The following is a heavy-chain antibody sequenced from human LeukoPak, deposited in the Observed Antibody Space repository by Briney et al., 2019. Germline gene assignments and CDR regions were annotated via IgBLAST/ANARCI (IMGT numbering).Heavy chain of an antibody. D-gene: IGHD3-3*01. J-gene: IGHJ4*02. CDR3: ARGFWSGSRTFDY. V-gene: IGHV4-4*07. CDR2: IYITGST. CDR1: GGSISSDY. Sequence: SETLSLTCTVSGGSISSDYWSWIRQPAGKTLEWIGRIYITGSTHYNPSLNSRVTMSVDTSKNQFSLKLSSVTAADTAVYYCARGFWSGSRTFDYWGQGTLVTVSS.